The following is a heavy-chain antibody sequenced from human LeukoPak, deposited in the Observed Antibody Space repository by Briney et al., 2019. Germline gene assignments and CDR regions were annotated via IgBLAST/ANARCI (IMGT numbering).Heavy chain of an antibody. CDR3: ARNDGRYVGDP. J-gene: IGHJ5*02. Sequence: PSETLSLPCTVSGGSISSYYWSWIRQPPGKGLEWIGYIYYSGSTNYNPSLKSRVTISVDTSKNQFSLKLSSVTAADTAVYYCARNDGRYVGDPWGQGTLVTVSS. D-gene: IGHD1-1*01. CDR1: GGSISSYY. V-gene: IGHV4-59*01. CDR2: IYYSGST.